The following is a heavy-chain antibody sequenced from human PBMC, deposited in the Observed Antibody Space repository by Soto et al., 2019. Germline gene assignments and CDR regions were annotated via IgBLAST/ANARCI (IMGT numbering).Heavy chain of an antibody. CDR2: IYYSGST. CDR1: GGSISSGGYY. V-gene: IGHV4-31*03. CDR3: ARLSSWDNYFDY. D-gene: IGHD6-13*01. Sequence: QVQLQESGPGLVKPSQTLSLTCTVSGGSISSGGYYWSWIRQHPGKGLEWIGYIYYSGSTYYNPSLKSRVTISGDTSKNQFSLKLSSVTAADTAVYYCARLSSWDNYFDYWGQGTLVTVSS. J-gene: IGHJ4*02.